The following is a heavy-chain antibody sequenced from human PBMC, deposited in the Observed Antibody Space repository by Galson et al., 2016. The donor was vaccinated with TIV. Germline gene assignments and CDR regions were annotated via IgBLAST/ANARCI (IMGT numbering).Heavy chain of an antibody. V-gene: IGHV3-23*01. D-gene: IGHD3-10*01. CDR2: FSVICYPA. Sequence: LRLPSSGSAGALSNSAMCYVRQAPGPGVKGVSRFSVICYPACSAYYVTVRFSISRHVSKNPLYLHLNCLSADDTAVDFCAKERSGRYYGSDTFDVWGQGTMVTVSS. J-gene: IGHJ3*01. CDR3: AKERSGRYYGSDTFDV. CDR1: AGALSNSA.